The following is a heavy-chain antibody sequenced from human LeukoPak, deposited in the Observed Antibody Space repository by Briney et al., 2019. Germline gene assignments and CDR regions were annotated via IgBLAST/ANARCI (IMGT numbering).Heavy chain of an antibody. J-gene: IGHJ6*02. CDR1: GFTFSSYA. Sequence: PGGSLRLSCAASGFTFSSYAMHWVRQAPGKVLEWVAVISYDGSNKYYADSVKGRFTISRDNSKNTLYLQMNSLRAEDTAVYYCARDRESSGPYGMDVWGQGTTVTVSS. CDR3: ARDRESSGPYGMDV. CDR2: ISYDGSNK. V-gene: IGHV3-30-3*01. D-gene: IGHD3-22*01.